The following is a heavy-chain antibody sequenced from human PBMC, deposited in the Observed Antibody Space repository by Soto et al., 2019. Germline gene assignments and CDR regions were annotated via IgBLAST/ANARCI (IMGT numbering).Heavy chain of an antibody. CDR1: GFAFRSYN. V-gene: IGHV3-21*01. D-gene: IGHD2-15*01. CDR3: ASATVVAATFDF. Sequence: GGSLRLSCAASGFAFRSYNMNWVRQAPGKGLEWVASISSGSSNIYYADSVKGRFTISRDNAKNSLFLQMDSLRAEDSAVYYCASATVVAATFDFWGQGTLVTVSS. CDR2: ISSGSSNI. J-gene: IGHJ4*02.